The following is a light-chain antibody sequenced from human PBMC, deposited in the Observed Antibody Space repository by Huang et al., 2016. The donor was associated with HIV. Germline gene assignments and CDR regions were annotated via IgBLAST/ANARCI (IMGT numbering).Light chain of an antibody. Sequence: DVQMTQSPSSLFASVGDRVTIACRASQGVSNYLAWYQQKPGKVPQRLIYAASTLQSGVPSRFSGSGSGTDFTLAISGLQPEDVATYYCQQYNRAPLKFGQGTRVEI. CDR1: QGVSNY. CDR3: QQYNRAPLK. CDR2: AAS. J-gene: IGKJ1*01. V-gene: IGKV1-27*01.